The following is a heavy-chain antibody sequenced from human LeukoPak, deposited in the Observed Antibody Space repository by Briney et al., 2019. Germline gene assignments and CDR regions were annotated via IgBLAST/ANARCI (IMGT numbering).Heavy chain of an antibody. Sequence: GRSLRLSCAASGFTFDDYAMHWVRQAPGKGLEWVSGISWNSGSIGYADSVKGRFTISRDNAKNTLYLQMNSLRAEDTAVYYCARVMNTLPGTDYGDYEGFDYWGQGTLVTVSS. J-gene: IGHJ4*02. D-gene: IGHD4-17*01. V-gene: IGHV3-9*01. CDR3: ARVMNTLPGTDYGDYEGFDY. CDR1: GFTFDDYA. CDR2: ISWNSGSI.